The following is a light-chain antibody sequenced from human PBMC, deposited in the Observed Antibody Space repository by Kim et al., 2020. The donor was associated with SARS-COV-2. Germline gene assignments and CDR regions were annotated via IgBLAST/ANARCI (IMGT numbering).Light chain of an antibody. V-gene: IGLV1-47*02. CDR1: TSNIEKNY. CDR2: NNN. CDR3: AVWDDSLDGWV. Sequence: GQRVSISCSGITSNIEKNYVSWYQHFPGTAPKLLIYNNNQRPSGVPDRFSGSKSGTSASLAISGLRSEDEADYYCAVWDDSLDGWVFGGGTKLTVL. J-gene: IGLJ3*02.